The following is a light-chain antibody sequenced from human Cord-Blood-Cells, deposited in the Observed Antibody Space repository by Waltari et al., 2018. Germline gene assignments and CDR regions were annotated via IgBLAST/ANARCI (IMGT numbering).Light chain of an antibody. CDR1: SSDVGSYNL. CDR2: EGS. J-gene: IGLJ3*02. V-gene: IGLV2-23*01. CDR3: CSYAGSSTWV. Sequence: QSALTQPASVSGSPGQSITISCTGTSSDVGSYNLVSWYQQHPGKAPKLMIYEGSKRHSGVSNRFSGSKSGNTASLTISGLQAEDEGDYYCCSYAGSSTWVFGGGTKLTVL.